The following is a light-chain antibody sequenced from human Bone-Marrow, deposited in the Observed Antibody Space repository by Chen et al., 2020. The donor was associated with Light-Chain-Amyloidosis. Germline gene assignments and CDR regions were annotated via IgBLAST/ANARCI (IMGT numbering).Light chain of an antibody. CDR3: QSADSSGTYEVI. Sequence: SYELTQPLSVSVSPGQTARTTCSGEDLPTKYAYWYQQKPGQAPVLVIHRDTERPSGISERFSGSSSGTTATLTISGVQAEDEADYHCQSADSSGTYEVIFGGGTKLTVL. V-gene: IGLV3-25*03. CDR2: RDT. CDR1: DLPTKY. J-gene: IGLJ2*01.